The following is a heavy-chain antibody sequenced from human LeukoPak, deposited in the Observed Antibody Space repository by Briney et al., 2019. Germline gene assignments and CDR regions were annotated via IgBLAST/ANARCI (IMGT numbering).Heavy chain of an antibody. J-gene: IGHJ4*02. Sequence: PGGSLRLSCAASGFTVSSNYMSWVRQAPGKGLEWVSVIYSGGSTYYADSVKGRFTISRDNSKSTLYLQMNSLRAEDTAVYYCAIYCSSTSCYPDFDYWGQGTLVTVSS. CDR2: IYSGGST. V-gene: IGHV3-53*01. D-gene: IGHD2-2*01. CDR1: GFTVSSNY. CDR3: AIYCSSTSCYPDFDY.